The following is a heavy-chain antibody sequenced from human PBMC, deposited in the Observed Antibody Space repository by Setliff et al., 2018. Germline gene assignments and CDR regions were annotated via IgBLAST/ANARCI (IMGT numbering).Heavy chain of an antibody. D-gene: IGHD3-22*01. CDR3: ARGIEYYYESSGFYYASTYWYSDL. J-gene: IGHJ2*01. CDR1: GGSISSYY. CDR2: IYYSGSA. V-gene: IGHV4-59*08. Sequence: SETLSLTCTVSGGSISSYYWSWIRQPPGKGLEWIGYIYYSGSADYNPSLKSRVTISVDTSKNQFSLKLNSVTAADTAVYYCARGIEYYYESSGFYYASTYWYSDLWGRGTLVTVSS.